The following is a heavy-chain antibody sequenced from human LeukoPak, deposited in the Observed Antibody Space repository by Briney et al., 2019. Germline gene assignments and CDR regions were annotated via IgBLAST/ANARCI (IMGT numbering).Heavy chain of an antibody. CDR3: AKDQDLAIAAAGGFDY. CDR2: IKYDGGEK. J-gene: IGHJ4*02. D-gene: IGHD6-13*01. Sequence: GGSLRLSCAASGFTFSSYWMSWVRQAPGKGLEWVANIKYDGGEKYYVDSVKGRFTISRDNAKNSVYLQMNSLRAEDTAVYYCAKDQDLAIAAAGGFDYWGQGTLVTVSS. V-gene: IGHV3-7*01. CDR1: GFTFSSYW.